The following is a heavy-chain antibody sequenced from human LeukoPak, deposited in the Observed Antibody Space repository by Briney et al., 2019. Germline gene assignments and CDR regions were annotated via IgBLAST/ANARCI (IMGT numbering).Heavy chain of an antibody. D-gene: IGHD2-2*01. J-gene: IGHJ6*02. CDR2: INHSGST. V-gene: IGHV4-34*01. Sequence: PTETLSLTCAVYGGSFSGYYWSWIRQPPGKGLEWIGEINHSGSTNYNPSLKSRVTISVDTSKNQFSLKLSSVTAADTAVYYCAHQLLSNYYYGMDVWGQGTTVTVSS. CDR1: GGSFSGYY. CDR3: AHQLLSNYYYGMDV.